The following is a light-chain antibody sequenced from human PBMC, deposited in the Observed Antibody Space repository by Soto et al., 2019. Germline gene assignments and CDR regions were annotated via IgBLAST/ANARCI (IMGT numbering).Light chain of an antibody. J-gene: IGLJ2*01. CDR3: NSFAGSVHVV. V-gene: IGLV2-8*01. Sequence: QSALAQPPSASGSPGQSVTISCTGTSSDVGAYNYVSWYQQHPGKAPKLIIFDVSQRPSGVPDRFSGSKSGNTASLTVSGLQAEDEAVYYCNSFAGSVHVVFGGGTQLTVL. CDR1: SSDVGAYNY. CDR2: DVS.